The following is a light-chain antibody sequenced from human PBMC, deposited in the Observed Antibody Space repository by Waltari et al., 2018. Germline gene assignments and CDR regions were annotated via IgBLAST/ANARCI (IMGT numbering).Light chain of an antibody. V-gene: IGLV2-14*01. CDR1: SSDIGHDTS. CDR3: SSFTTRRTWV. J-gene: IGLJ3*02. Sequence: QSALTQPPSVSGSPGQSITISCTGTSSDIGHDTSASWYQQLPGKAPNLIIYDASTRPSGVSHRFSGSKSGNSASLTISGLQPDDEAGYYCSSFTTRRTWVFGGGTKLTVL. CDR2: DAS.